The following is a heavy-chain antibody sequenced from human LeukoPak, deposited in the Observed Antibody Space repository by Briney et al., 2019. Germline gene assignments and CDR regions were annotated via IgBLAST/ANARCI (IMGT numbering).Heavy chain of an antibody. CDR3: VKDLKRDIWFGES. Sequence: AGGSLRLSCAASGFTFTYFGMHWVRQAPGKGLEWVAFIRFDGGDKYYAGSVKGRFTISRDNSNNILYLQMNSLRAEDTAVYYCVKDLKRDIWFGESWGQGTLVTVSS. J-gene: IGHJ5*02. CDR2: IRFDGGDK. V-gene: IGHV3-30*02. D-gene: IGHD3-10*01. CDR1: GFTFTYFG.